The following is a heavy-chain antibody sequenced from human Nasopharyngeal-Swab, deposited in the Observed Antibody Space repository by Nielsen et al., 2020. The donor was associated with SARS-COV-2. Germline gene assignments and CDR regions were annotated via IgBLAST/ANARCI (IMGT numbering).Heavy chain of an antibody. CDR1: GFTVSSNY. J-gene: IGHJ4*02. CDR3: ARGYCSGGSCYSLSPGSILDY. Sequence: GESLKISCAASGFTVSSNYMSWVRQAPGKGLEWVSVIYSGGSTYYADSVKGRFTISRDNYKNTLYLQMNSLRAEDTAVYYCARGYCSGGSCYSLSPGSILDYWGQGTLVTVSS. V-gene: IGHV3-53*01. D-gene: IGHD2-15*01. CDR2: IYSGGST.